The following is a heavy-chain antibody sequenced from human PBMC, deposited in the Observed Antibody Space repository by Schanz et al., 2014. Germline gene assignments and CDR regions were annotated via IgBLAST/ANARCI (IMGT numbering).Heavy chain of an antibody. V-gene: IGHV3-48*01. D-gene: IGHD6-13*01. CDR3: AKSQGSSFDS. CDR2: ISSSSSTR. Sequence: EVQLVESGGGLVKPGGFLRLSCAASGFTFSSYSMNWVRQAPGKGLEWVSYISSSSSTRYYADSVKGRFTISRDNAKNSLFLQMSSLRAEDTAVYYYAKSQGSSFDSWGQGTLVTVSS. CDR1: GFTFSSYS. J-gene: IGHJ4*02.